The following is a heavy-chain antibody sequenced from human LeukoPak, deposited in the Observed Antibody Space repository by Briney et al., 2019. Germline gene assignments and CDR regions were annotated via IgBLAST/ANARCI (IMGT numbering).Heavy chain of an antibody. CDR2: IYYSGST. Sequence: PSETLSLTCTISRRSISSYYWSWIRQPPGKGLEWIGYIYYSGSTNYNPSLKSRVTISVDTSKNQFSLKLSSVTAADTAVYYCARTSRDAARLSMGANRGVFDYWGQGTLVTVSS. CDR3: ARTSRDAARLSMGANRGVFDY. D-gene: IGHD4/OR15-4a*01. CDR1: RRSISSYY. J-gene: IGHJ4*02. V-gene: IGHV4-59*01.